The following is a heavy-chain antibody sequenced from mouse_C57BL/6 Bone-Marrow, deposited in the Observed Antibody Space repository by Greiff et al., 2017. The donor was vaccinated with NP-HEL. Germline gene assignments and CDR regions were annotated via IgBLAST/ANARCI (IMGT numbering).Heavy chain of an antibody. CDR3: TRDDGKRYYLDY. CDR2: IDPETGGT. D-gene: IGHD2-3*01. CDR1: GYTFTDYE. Sequence: VQLQQSGAELVRPGASVTLSCKASGYTFTDYEMHWVKQTPVHGLEWIGAIDPETGGTAYNQKFKGKAILTADKSSSTAYMELRSLTSEDSAVYYCTRDDGKRYYLDYWGQGTTLTVSS. V-gene: IGHV1-15*01. J-gene: IGHJ2*01.